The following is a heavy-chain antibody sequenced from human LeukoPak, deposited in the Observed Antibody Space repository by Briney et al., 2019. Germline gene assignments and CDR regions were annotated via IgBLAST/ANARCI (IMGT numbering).Heavy chain of an antibody. Sequence: GGSLRLSCAASEFTYGMNWVRQAPGKGLEWVSSISSSSSYIYYADSVRGRFTISRDNSKNTVFLQMNSLRAEDTAVYYCAKDIYGDYEYYLDYWGQGTLVTVSS. D-gene: IGHD4-17*01. J-gene: IGHJ4*02. CDR3: AKDIYGDYEYYLDY. V-gene: IGHV3-21*04. CDR2: ISSSSSYI. CDR1: EFTYG.